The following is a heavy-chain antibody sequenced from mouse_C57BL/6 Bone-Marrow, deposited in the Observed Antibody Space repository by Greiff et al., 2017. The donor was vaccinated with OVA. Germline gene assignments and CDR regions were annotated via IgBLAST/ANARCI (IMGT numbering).Heavy chain of an antibody. CDR3: ARAGVTTVPKRGYDFDY. D-gene: IGHD1-1*01. J-gene: IGHJ2*01. V-gene: IGHV1-81*01. Sequence: QVQLQQSGAELARPGASVKLSCKASGYTFTSYGISWVKQSTGQGLEWIGEIYPRSGNTYYNEKFKGKATLTADKSSSTAYMELRSLTSEDSAVYICARAGVTTVPKRGYDFDYWGQGTTLTVSS. CDR1: GYTFTSYG. CDR2: IYPRSGNT.